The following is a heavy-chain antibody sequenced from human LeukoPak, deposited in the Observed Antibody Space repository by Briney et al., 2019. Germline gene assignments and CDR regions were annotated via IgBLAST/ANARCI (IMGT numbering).Heavy chain of an antibody. CDR2: IISRGDTT. V-gene: IGHV3-48*04. CDR1: GFTFNAYS. J-gene: IGHJ4*02. D-gene: IGHD2-8*02. Sequence: GGSLRLSCAASGFTFNAYSMNWVRQAPGKGLEWVSNIISRGDTTHYAASVKDRFTISRDNAKNSVFLHLNSLRGDDTAVYYCARGRGYCTGVSCDIDYWGQGTLVTVSS. CDR3: ARGRGYCTGVSCDIDY.